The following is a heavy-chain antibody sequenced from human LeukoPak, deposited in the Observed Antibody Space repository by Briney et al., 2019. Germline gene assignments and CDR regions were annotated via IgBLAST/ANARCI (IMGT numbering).Heavy chain of an antibody. J-gene: IGHJ4*02. V-gene: IGHV1-8*01. D-gene: IGHD6-13*01. Sequence: ASVKVSCKASGYTFTSYDINWVRQATGQGLEWMGWMNPNSGNTGYAQKFQGRVTMTRNTSISTAYMELSSLRSEDTAVYYCATISSSWYYFDYWGQGTLVTVSS. CDR2: MNPNSGNT. CDR3: ATISSSWYYFDY. CDR1: GYTFTSYD.